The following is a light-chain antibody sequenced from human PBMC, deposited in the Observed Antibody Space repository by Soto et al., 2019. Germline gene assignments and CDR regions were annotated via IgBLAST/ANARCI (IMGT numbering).Light chain of an antibody. CDR3: QKYGVSSPGT. V-gene: IGKV3-20*01. Sequence: EIGLTQSRGRVSMSVGEVSINSCRAGQSVSRGHLAWYQQKPGQAPRLLIYDASSRASGVPDRFSGSGSGTDFTLTICRLEPEDSAVYFCQKYGVSSPGTFGQGTKVDIK. CDR2: DAS. J-gene: IGKJ1*01. CDR1: QSVSRGH.